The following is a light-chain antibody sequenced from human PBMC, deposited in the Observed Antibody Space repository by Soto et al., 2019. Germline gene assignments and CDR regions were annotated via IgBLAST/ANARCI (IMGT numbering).Light chain of an antibody. CDR2: EVI. CDR3: SSYTTISALV. CDR1: SSDVGGYDY. V-gene: IGLV2-14*01. J-gene: IGLJ2*01. Sequence: QSALTQSASVSGSPGQSITIPCTGTSSDVGGYDYVSWYQQHPGKVPKLIIYEVIKRPSGVSHRFSGSKSGNTASLTISGLQTEDEADYYCSSYTTISALVFGGGTKVTVL.